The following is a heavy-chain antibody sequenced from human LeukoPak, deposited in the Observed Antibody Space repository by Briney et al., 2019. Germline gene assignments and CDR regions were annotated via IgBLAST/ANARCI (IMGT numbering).Heavy chain of an antibody. Sequence: PGGSLRLSCAASGFAFSSYSMNWVRQAPGKGLEWVSSISSSSSYIYYADSVKGRFTISRDNAKNSLYLQMNSLRAEDTAVYYCAKEDYDFWSGYYTYWGQGTLVTVSS. V-gene: IGHV3-21*04. CDR1: GFAFSSYS. J-gene: IGHJ4*02. CDR2: ISSSSSYI. D-gene: IGHD3-3*01. CDR3: AKEDYDFWSGYYTY.